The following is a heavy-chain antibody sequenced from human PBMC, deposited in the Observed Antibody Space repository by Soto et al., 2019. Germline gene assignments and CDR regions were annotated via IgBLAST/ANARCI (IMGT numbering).Heavy chain of an antibody. Sequence: QVQLQESGPGLVKPSQTLSLTFTVSGGSIKSNDYYWNWIRQHPEKGLEGIGYIYSSGITYYNPSFTSRVSMSVDTSKNHFSLRLTSVTAADTAVYYCARDIRIVQLKGPTTDPFDIWGQGTLVSVSS. CDR3: ARDIRIVQLKGPTTDPFDI. D-gene: IGHD1-1*01. CDR2: IYSSGIT. CDR1: GGSIKSNDYY. V-gene: IGHV4-31*03. J-gene: IGHJ3*02.